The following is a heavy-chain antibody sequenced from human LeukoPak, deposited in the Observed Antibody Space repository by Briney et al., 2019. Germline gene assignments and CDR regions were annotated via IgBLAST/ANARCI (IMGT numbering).Heavy chain of an antibody. CDR2: IIPILGIA. CDR3: ASHPIMTAPLDY. CDR1: GGTFSSYA. J-gene: IGHJ4*02. D-gene: IGHD2-21*02. V-gene: IGHV1-69*04. Sequence: SVKVSCKASGGTFSSYAISWVRQAPGQGLEWMGRIIPILGIANYAQKFQGRVTITADKSTSTAYMELSSLRSEDTAVYYCASHPIMTAPLDYWGQGTLVTVSS.